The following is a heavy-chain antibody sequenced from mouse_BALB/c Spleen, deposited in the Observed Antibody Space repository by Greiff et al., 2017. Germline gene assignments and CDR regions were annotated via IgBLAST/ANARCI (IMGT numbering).Heavy chain of an antibody. CDR3: AREDYRSYYYAMDY. D-gene: IGHD2-14*01. V-gene: IGHV5-6-3*01. CDR2: INSNGGST. Sequence: EVKVEESGGGLVQPGGSLKLSCAASGFTFSSYGMSWVRQTPDKRLELVATINSNGGSTYYPDSVKGRFTISRDNAKNTLYLQMSSLKSEDTAMYYCAREDYRSYYYAMDYWGQGTSVTVSS. CDR1: GFTFSSYG. J-gene: IGHJ4*01.